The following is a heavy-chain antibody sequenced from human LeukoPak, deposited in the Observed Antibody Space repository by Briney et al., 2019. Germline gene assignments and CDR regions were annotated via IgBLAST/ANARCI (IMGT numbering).Heavy chain of an antibody. CDR1: GFNFNSNA. CDR2: ITAPGDAT. V-gene: IGHV3-23*01. Sequence: PGGSLRLSCATSGFNFNSNAMIWVRQAPGKGLECVSAITAPGDATYYADSVKGRFSISRDNSKNTLYLLLSSLRVEDTALYYCAKAFGTNGYFQLPIDFWGQGTLVTVSS. D-gene: IGHD2-8*01. J-gene: IGHJ4*02. CDR3: AKAFGTNGYFQLPIDF.